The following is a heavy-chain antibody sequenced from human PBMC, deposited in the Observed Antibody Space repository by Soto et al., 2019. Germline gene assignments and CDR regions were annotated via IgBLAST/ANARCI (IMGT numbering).Heavy chain of an antibody. D-gene: IGHD3-22*01. CDR2: IHHSGKS. Sequence: SETLSLTCAVSGDSISPSYWTWIRQSPGKGLECIGCIHHSGKSNYSPSLRSRVTLSVDTSISTAYLQLTSLRGSDSALYYCARLAPIYHDISGLDNWGQGTLVTVSS. CDR1: GDSISPSY. CDR3: ARLAPIYHDISGLDN. J-gene: IGHJ4*02. V-gene: IGHV4-59*12.